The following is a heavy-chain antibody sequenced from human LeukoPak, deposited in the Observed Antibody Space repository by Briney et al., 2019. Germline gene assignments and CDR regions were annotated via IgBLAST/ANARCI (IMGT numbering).Heavy chain of an antibody. CDR3: ARDLGLAYCGGDCYSEDAFDI. V-gene: IGHV1-18*04. CDR1: GYTFTSYG. D-gene: IGHD2-21*02. J-gene: IGHJ3*02. Sequence: ASVKVSCKASGYTFTSYGISWVRQAPGQVLEWMGWISAYNGNTNYAQKLQGRVTMTTYTSTSTAYMELRSLRSDDTAVYYCARDLGLAYCGGDCYSEDAFDIWGQGTMVTVSS. CDR2: ISAYNGNT.